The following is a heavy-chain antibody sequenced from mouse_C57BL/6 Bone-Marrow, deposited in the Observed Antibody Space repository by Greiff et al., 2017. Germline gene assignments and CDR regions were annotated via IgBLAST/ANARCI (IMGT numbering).Heavy chain of an antibody. V-gene: IGHV5-9*01. D-gene: IGHD2-3*01. Sequence: EVQLVESGGGLVKPGGSLKLSCAASGFTFSSYTMSWVRQTPEKRLEWVATISGGGGNTYYPDSVKGRFTISRDNAKNTLYLQMSSLRSEDTALYYCAKEDGFYYFDYWGQGTTLTVSS. CDR1: GFTFSSYT. J-gene: IGHJ2*01. CDR3: AKEDGFYYFDY. CDR2: ISGGGGNT.